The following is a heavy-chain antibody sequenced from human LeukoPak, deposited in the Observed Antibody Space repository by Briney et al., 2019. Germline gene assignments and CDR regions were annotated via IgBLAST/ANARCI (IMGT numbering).Heavy chain of an antibody. V-gene: IGHV4-59*08. CDR1: GGSISSYY. Sequence: SETLSLTCTVSGGSISSYYWSWIRQPPGKGLEWIGYIYYSGSTNYNPSLKSRVTISVDTSKNQFSLKLSSVTAADTAVYYCARLNYGSGSYRDYWGQGTLVTVSS. CDR3: ARLNYGSGSYRDY. D-gene: IGHD3-10*01. J-gene: IGHJ4*02. CDR2: IYYSGST.